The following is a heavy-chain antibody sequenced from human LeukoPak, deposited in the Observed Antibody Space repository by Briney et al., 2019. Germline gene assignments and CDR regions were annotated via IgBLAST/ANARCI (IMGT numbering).Heavy chain of an antibody. J-gene: IGHJ6*03. CDR2: IYTSGST. Sequence: SETLSLTCTVSGVSISSGSYYWSWIRQPAGKGLEWIGRIYTSGSTNYNPSLKSRVTISVDTSKNQFSLKLSSVTAADTAVYYCAREMWRDDYYYYYMDVWGKGTTVTVSS. CDR1: GVSISSGSYY. D-gene: IGHD2-21*01. V-gene: IGHV4-61*02. CDR3: AREMWRDDYYYYYMDV.